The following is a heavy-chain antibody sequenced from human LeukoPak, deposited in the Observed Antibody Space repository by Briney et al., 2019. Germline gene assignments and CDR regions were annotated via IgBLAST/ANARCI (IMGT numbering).Heavy chain of an antibody. J-gene: IGHJ4*02. Sequence: ASVKVSFKASGCTFSSYAISWGRNAPGQGLEWKGMMIPIFGAENYAQKFQATATITTDESTSTAYMELTSMRSEDTAVYYCATTTDKIIVGATTRDYYFDSWGQGTLVTVSS. CDR2: MIPIFGAE. CDR1: GCTFSSYA. CDR3: ATTTDKIIVGATTRDYYFDS. D-gene: IGHD1-26*01. V-gene: IGHV1-69*05.